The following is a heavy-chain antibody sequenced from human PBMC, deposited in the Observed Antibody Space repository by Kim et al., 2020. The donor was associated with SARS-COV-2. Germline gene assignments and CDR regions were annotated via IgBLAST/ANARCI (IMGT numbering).Heavy chain of an antibody. CDR2: ISYDGSNK. CDR1: GFTFSSFA. J-gene: IGHJ4*01. CDR3: ARDGNYYDSSGYYYGYYFGY. V-gene: IGHV3-30-3*01. Sequence: GGSLRLSCAASGFTFSSFAMHWVRQAPGKGLEWVAVISYDGSNKYYGDSVKGRFTISRDTSKKSLYLQMNSLRAEDTAVYYCARDGNYYDSSGYYYGYYFGYWGHGSLVTVSS. D-gene: IGHD3-22*01.